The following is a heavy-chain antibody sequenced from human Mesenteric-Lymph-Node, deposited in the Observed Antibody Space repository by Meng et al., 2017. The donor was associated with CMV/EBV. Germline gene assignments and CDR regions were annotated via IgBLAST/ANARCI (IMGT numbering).Heavy chain of an antibody. CDR1: GFTFGTYG. V-gene: IGHV3-23*01. CDR2: ISGSAAGT. CDR3: ARRGMYTPRPDFDY. Sequence: ETLSLTCAASGFTFGTYGMSWVRQAPGKGLEWVSAISGSAAGTYYADSVKGRFTISRDNSKNTLYLQMNSLRAEDTAVYYCARRGMYTPRPDFDYWGQGTLVTVSS. J-gene: IGHJ4*02. D-gene: IGHD1-1*01.